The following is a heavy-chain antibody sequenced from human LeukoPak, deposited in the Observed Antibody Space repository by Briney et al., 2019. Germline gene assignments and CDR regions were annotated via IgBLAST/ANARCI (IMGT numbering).Heavy chain of an antibody. D-gene: IGHD2-8*01. J-gene: IGHJ6*03. Sequence: PSQTLSLTCTVSGGSISSGSYYWSWIRQPAGKGLEWIGRIYTSGSTNYNPSLKSRVTISVDTSKNQFSLKLSSVTAADTAVYYCAREGCTNGVCFLYYYYMDVWGKGNTVTVSS. CDR2: IYTSGST. V-gene: IGHV4-61*02. CDR3: AREGCTNGVCFLYYYYMDV. CDR1: GGSISSGSYY.